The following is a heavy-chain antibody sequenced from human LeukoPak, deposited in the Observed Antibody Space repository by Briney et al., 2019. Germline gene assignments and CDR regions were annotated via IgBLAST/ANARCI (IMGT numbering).Heavy chain of an antibody. V-gene: IGHV4-39*07. D-gene: IGHD1-14*01. Sequence: PSETLSLTCTVSGGSISSSSYYWGWIRQPPGKGLEWIGSIYYSGSTYYNPSLKSRVTISVDTSKNQFSLKLSSVTAADTAVYYCARASAGLGFDPWGQGTLVTVSS. J-gene: IGHJ5*02. CDR2: IYYSGST. CDR1: GGSISSSSYY. CDR3: ARASAGLGFDP.